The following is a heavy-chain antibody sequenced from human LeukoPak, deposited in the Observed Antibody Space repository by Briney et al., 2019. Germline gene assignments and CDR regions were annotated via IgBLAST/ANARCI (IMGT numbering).Heavy chain of an antibody. D-gene: IGHD1-26*01. V-gene: IGHV4-39*06. CDR3: ARHRRGSYGRYYFDY. J-gene: IGHJ4*02. CDR2: IYYSGST. Sequence: SETLSLTCTVSGGSISSNSYYWGWIRQPPGKGLEWIGSIYYSGSTYYNPSLKSRVTISVDTSKNQFPLKLSSVTAADTAVYYCARHRRGSYGRYYFDYWGQGTLVTVSS. CDR1: GGSISSNSYY.